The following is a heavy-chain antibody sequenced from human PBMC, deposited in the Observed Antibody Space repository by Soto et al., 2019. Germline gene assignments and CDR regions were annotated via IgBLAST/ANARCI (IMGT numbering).Heavy chain of an antibody. CDR3: AKDGGIVLVPAASSLGDY. CDR1: GFTFSTYG. CDR2: ISYDGSNK. J-gene: IGHJ4*02. Sequence: QVQLVESGGGVVQPGRSLRLSCAASGFTFSTYGMQWVRQAPSKGLEWVAVISYDGSNKYYADSVKGRFTISRDNSKNTLYLQMNSLRAEDTAVYYCAKDGGIVLVPAASSLGDYWGQGTLVTVSS. D-gene: IGHD2-2*01. V-gene: IGHV3-30*18.